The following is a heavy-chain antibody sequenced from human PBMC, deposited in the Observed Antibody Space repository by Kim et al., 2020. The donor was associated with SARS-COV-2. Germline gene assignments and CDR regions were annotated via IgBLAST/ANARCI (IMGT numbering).Heavy chain of an antibody. Sequence: SETLSLTCTVYGGSFSGYYWSWIRQPPGKGLEWIGEINHSGSTNYNPSLKSRVTISVDTSKNQFSLKLSSVTAADTAVYYCARGLPKTYYYGSGSYLHYWGQGTLVTVSS. CDR2: INHSGST. J-gene: IGHJ4*02. CDR1: GGSFSGYY. D-gene: IGHD3-10*01. CDR3: ARGLPKTYYYGSGSYLHY. V-gene: IGHV4-34*01.